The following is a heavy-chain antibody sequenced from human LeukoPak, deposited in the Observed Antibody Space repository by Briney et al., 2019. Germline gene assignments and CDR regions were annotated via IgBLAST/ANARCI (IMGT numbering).Heavy chain of an antibody. V-gene: IGHV1-18*01. D-gene: IGHD4-17*01. CDR3: ASTQDDYGAANDY. Sequence: ASVKVSCKASGYTFTSYGISWVRQAPGQGLEWMGWISAYNGNTNYAQKVQGRVTMTTDTSTSTAYMELRGLRSDDTAVYYCASTQDDYGAANDYWGQGTLVTVSS. J-gene: IGHJ4*02. CDR1: GYTFTSYG. CDR2: ISAYNGNT.